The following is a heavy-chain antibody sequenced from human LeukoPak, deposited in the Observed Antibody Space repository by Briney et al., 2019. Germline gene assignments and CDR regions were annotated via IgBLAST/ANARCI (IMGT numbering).Heavy chain of an antibody. CDR1: GFTFDDYA. Sequence: PGGSLRLSCAASGFTFDDYAMHWVRQAPGKGLEWVSGISWNSGSIGYADSVKGRFTISRDNAKNSLYLQMNSLRAEDMALYYCAKDRVPYSSSPFFDYWGQGTLVTVSS. V-gene: IGHV3-9*03. J-gene: IGHJ4*02. CDR3: AKDRVPYSSSPFFDY. D-gene: IGHD6-6*01. CDR2: ISWNSGSI.